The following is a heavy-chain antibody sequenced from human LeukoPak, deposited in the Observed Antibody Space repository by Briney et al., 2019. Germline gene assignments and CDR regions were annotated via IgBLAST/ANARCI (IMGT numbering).Heavy chain of an antibody. Sequence: SETLSLTCTVSGGSISTGDYYWSWIRQPPGKGLEWIGYIYYSGTTYYNPSLKSRLTISVDTSKDQFSLKLSSVTAADTAMYYCATYYDSSGPSFDYWGQGTLVTVSS. CDR3: ATYYDSSGPSFDY. CDR2: IYYSGTT. D-gene: IGHD3-22*01. CDR1: GGSISTGDYY. V-gene: IGHV4-30-4*01. J-gene: IGHJ4*02.